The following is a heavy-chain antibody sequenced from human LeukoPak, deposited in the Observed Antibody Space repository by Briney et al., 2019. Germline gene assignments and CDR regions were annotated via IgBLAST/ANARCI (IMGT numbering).Heavy chain of an antibody. V-gene: IGHV3-48*03. CDR2: ISSSGSTI. CDR3: AELGITMIGGV. D-gene: IGHD3-10*02. Sequence: GGSLRLSCAASVFTFSSYEMNWVRQAPGKGLEGVSYISSSGSTIYYADSVKGRFTISRDNAKNSLYLQMNSLGAEDTAVYYCAELGITMIGGVWGKGTTVTISS. CDR1: VFTFSSYE. J-gene: IGHJ6*04.